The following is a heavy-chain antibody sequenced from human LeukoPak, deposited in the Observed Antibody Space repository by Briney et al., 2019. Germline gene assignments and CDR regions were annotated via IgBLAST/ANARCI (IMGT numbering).Heavy chain of an antibody. Sequence: ASVKVSCKASGGTFSSYAISWVRQAPGQGLEWMGRIIPILGIANYAQKFQGRVTITADKSTSTAYMELSSLRSEDTAVYYCARDQMGEMSPIFDYWGQGTLVTVSS. CDR2: IIPILGIA. V-gene: IGHV1-69*04. J-gene: IGHJ4*02. CDR1: GGTFSSYA. CDR3: ARDQMGEMSPIFDY. D-gene: IGHD5-24*01.